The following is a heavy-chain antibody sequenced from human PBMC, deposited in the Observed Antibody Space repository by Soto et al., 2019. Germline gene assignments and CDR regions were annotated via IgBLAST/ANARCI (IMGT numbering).Heavy chain of an antibody. CDR2: ISGSGGNT. J-gene: IGHJ6*02. V-gene: IGHV3-23*01. CDR3: AKGTPLPLRFGDGYYGMDV. D-gene: IGHD3-10*01. CDR1: GFIFSSYA. Sequence: GGSLRLSCAASGFIFSSYAMSWVRQAPGKGLEWVSAISGSGGNTYYADSVKGRFTISRDNSKNTLYLQMNSLRAEDTAVYYCAKGTPLPLRFGDGYYGMDVWGQGTTVTVSS.